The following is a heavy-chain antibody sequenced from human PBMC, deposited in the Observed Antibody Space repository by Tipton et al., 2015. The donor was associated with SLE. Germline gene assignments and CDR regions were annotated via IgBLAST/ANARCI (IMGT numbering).Heavy chain of an antibody. CDR2: IYYSGST. CDR3: AGFDCSSTSCFLREDNWFDP. J-gene: IGHJ5*02. CDR1: GGSISSYY. D-gene: IGHD2-2*01. Sequence: TLSLTCTVSGGSISSYYWSWIRQPPGKGLEWIGYIYYSGSTNYNPSLKSRVTISVDTSKNQFSLKLSSVTAADTAVYYCAGFDCSSTSCFLREDNWFDPWGQGTLVTVSS. V-gene: IGHV4-59*01.